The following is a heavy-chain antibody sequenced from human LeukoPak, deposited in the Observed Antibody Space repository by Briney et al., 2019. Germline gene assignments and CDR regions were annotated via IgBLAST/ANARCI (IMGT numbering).Heavy chain of an antibody. V-gene: IGHV4-30-2*01. CDR2: IYHSGST. CDR3: AREVRAYCSSTSCYLGAFDI. Sequence: SQTLSLTCAVSGGSISSGGYSWSWIRQPPGKGLEWIGYIYHSGSTYFNPSLKSRVTISVDRSKNQFSLKLSSVTAADTAVYYCAREVRAYCSSTSCYLGAFDIWGQGTMVTVSS. J-gene: IGHJ3*02. CDR1: GGSISSGGYS. D-gene: IGHD2-2*01.